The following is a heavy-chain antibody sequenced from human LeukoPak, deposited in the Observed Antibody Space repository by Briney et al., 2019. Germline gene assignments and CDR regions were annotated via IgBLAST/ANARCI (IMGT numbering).Heavy chain of an antibody. J-gene: IGHJ4*02. CDR2: ISGSGGSS. Sequence: GGTLRLSCAASRFTFSSYGMSWVRQVPGKGLEWVSAISGSGGSSYYADSVKGRFTISRDNSKNTLYLQMNSLRAEDTAVYYCAKTPPDTAMVVYYFDYWGQGTLVTVSS. CDR1: RFTFSSYG. D-gene: IGHD5-18*01. CDR3: AKTPPDTAMVVYYFDY. V-gene: IGHV3-23*01.